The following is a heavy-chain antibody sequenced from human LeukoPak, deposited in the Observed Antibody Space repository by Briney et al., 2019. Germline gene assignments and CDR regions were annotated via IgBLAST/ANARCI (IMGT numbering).Heavy chain of an antibody. Sequence: GGSLRLFCAASGFTFRTYAMSWVRQTPGEGLEWVSAINNDGDNTYYADSVKGRFSVSRDNSKNTLHLQMNSLRAEDTAKYYCAQQLGYCSGGSCYFTSWGQGTLVTVSS. J-gene: IGHJ5*02. D-gene: IGHD2-15*01. CDR2: INNDGDNT. V-gene: IGHV3-23*01. CDR3: AQQLGYCSGGSCYFTS. CDR1: GFTFRTYA.